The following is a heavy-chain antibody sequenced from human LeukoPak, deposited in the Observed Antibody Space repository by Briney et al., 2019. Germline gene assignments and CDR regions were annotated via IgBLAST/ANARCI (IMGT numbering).Heavy chain of an antibody. CDR2: INPNTSGT. J-gene: IGHJ4*02. CDR1: GYAFSGYY. V-gene: IGHV1-2*02. CDR3: ARGDVDTAMVMEY. Sequence: ASVKVSCKASGYAFSGYYMHWVRQAPGQGPEWMGWINPNTSGTNYALKFQGRVTLTRDTSISTAYMDLSRLRSDDTAVYYCARGDVDTAMVMEYWGQGTLVTVSS. D-gene: IGHD5-18*01.